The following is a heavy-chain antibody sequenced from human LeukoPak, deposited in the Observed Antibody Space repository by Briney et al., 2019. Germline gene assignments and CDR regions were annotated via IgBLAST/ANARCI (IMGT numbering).Heavy chain of an antibody. CDR2: ISSSSAHI. CDR1: RFTVSSYS. J-gene: IGHJ4*02. D-gene: IGHD1-26*01. Sequence: GGSLRLSCAASRFTVSSYSMNWVRQAPGKGLEWVSFISSSSAHINYADSVKGRFTISRDNPRNSLYLQMNSLRAEDTAVYYCARDIGGSYTAIDYWGQGTLVTVSS. V-gene: IGHV3-21*01. CDR3: ARDIGGSYTAIDY.